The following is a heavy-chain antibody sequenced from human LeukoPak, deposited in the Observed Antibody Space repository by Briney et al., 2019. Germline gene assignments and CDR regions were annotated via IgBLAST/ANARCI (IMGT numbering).Heavy chain of an antibody. V-gene: IGHV4-39*01. J-gene: IGHJ4*02. D-gene: IGHD6-13*01. CDR3: AREQQLVPGIDY. CDR1: GGSISSSSYY. Sequence: SETLSLTCTVSGGSISSSSYYWGWIRQPPGKGLEWIGSIYYSGSTYYNPSLKSRVTISVDTSKNQFSLKLSSVTAADTAVYYCAREQQLVPGIDYWGQGTLVTVSS. CDR2: IYYSGST.